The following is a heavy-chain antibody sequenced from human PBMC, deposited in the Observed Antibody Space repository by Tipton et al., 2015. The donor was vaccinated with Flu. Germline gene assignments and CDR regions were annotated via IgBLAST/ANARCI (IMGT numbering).Heavy chain of an antibody. V-gene: IGHV4-39*01. D-gene: IGHD5-12*01. Sequence: TLSLTCTVSGDSISSGSYYWGWIRQPPGKGLEWIGSMYYTRNTYYTPSLKSRVTIYIDTSTNQLSLKLSSVTAADTAVYFCARHLEGSGFRDYALDALDVWGQGTTVTVSS. CDR1: GDSISSGSYY. CDR2: MYYTRNT. CDR3: ARHLEGSGFRDYALDALDV. J-gene: IGHJ6*02.